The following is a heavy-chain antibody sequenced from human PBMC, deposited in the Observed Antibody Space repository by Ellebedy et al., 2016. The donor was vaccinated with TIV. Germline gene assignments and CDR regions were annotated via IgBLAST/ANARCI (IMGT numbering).Heavy chain of an antibody. D-gene: IGHD3-10*01. CDR2: IHPGDYYT. Sequence: GESLKISCEGSGYSFTSYWISWVRQMPGKGLESLGRIHPGDYYTNYSPSFQGHVTISTDNSISTAYLQWSRLKASDTAMYYCARRFLSFGEDAFDIWGQGTMVTVSS. V-gene: IGHV5-10-1*01. CDR1: GYSFTSYW. CDR3: ARRFLSFGEDAFDI. J-gene: IGHJ3*02.